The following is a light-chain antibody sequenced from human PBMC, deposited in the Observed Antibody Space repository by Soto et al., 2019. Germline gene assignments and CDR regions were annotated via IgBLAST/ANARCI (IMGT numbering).Light chain of an antibody. CDR1: SSNIGSNT. V-gene: IGLV1-44*01. CDR2: SNN. CDR3: ATWDDSLNAVV. J-gene: IGLJ2*01. Sequence: QSVLTQPPSAPGTPGQRVTISCSGSSSNIGSNTVNWYQQLQRMAPKLLIYSNNQRPSGVPDRFSCSKSGTSASLAISGLQSEDEADYYCATWDDSLNAVVFGGGTKLTVL.